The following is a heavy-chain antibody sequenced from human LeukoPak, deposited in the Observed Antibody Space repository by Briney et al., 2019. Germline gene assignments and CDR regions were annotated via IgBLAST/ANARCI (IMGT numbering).Heavy chain of an antibody. J-gene: IGHJ4*02. D-gene: IGHD3-10*01. CDR1: GFTFSSYA. CDR3: AKAGGRGSGSYWWSFDY. V-gene: IGHV3-23*01. CDR2: ISGSGGST. Sequence: GGSLRLSCAASGFTFSSYAVSWVRQAPEKGLEWVSTISGSGGSTYYADSVKGRFTISRDNSKNALYLQMNNLRAKDTAVYYCAKAGGRGSGSYWWSFDYWGQGTLVTVSS.